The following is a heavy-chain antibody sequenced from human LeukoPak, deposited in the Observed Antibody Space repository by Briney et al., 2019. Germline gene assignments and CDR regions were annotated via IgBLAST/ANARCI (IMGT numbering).Heavy chain of an antibody. CDR2: IRYDGIVT. Sequence: GGSLRLSCVASEFTFSNYWIHWVRQPPGKGLVWVSRIRYDGIVTDYADSVEGRFTISRDNAKNTVHLQMNSLRDDDTAVYYCARANPADFNLWGRGTLVTVSS. CDR3: ARANPADFNL. CDR1: EFTFSNYW. V-gene: IGHV3-74*01. J-gene: IGHJ2*01. D-gene: IGHD1-14*01.